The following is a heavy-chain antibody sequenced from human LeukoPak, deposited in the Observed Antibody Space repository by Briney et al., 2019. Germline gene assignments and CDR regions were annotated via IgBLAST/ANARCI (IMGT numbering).Heavy chain of an antibody. Sequence: GASVKVSCKASGYTFTSYSISWVRQAPGQGLEWMGWINPNSGGTNYAQKFQGRVTMTRDTSISTAYMELSRLRSDDTAVYYCARDLYAMADYWGQGTLVTVSS. V-gene: IGHV1-2*02. CDR3: ARDLYAMADY. J-gene: IGHJ4*02. D-gene: IGHD2-8*01. CDR2: INPNSGGT. CDR1: GYTFTSYS.